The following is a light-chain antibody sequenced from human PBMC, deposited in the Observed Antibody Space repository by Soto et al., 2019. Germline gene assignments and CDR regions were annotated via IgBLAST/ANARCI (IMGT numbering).Light chain of an antibody. J-gene: IGKJ1*01. CDR2: AAS. CDR1: QSISSY. Sequence: DIQLTQSPSSLSASVGDRVTITCRASQSISSYLNWYQQKPGTAPKLLIYAASSLQSGFPSRFRGSGSGTDFTLTISNLQPEDAAMYYCQERKTFGQGTKVEIK. V-gene: IGKV1-39*01. CDR3: QERKT.